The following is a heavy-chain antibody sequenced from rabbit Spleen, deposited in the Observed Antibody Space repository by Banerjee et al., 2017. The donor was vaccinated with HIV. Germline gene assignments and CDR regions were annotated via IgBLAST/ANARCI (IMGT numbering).Heavy chain of an antibody. J-gene: IGHJ6*01. CDR1: GFDFSSSYW. CDR3: ARTYWSGRNYWVVFWDL. V-gene: IGHV1S45*01. Sequence: QEQLVESGGGLVQPEGSLTLTCTASGFDFSSSYWICWVRQAPGKRPEWIGCIYNGDGTTYYASWAKGRFTISKTSSTTVTLQMTSLTAADTATYFCARTYWSGRNYWVVFWDLWGPGTLVTVS. CDR2: IYNGDGTT. D-gene: IGHD8-1*01.